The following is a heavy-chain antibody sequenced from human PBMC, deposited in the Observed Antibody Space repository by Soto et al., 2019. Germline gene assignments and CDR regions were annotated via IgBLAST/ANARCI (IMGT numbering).Heavy chain of an antibody. J-gene: IGHJ3*02. V-gene: IGHV2-5*01. CDR2: IYWNDDK. D-gene: IGHD1-26*01. CDR1: GFSLSTRAVG. Sequence: QITLKESGPTLVKPTQTLTLTCTFSGFSLSTRAVGVGWIRQPPGKALEWLALIYWNDDKRYSPSLKNRLTITQDTSKNHVVLTMTNMDPVDTAKYYCAHRHELGSFYILGQGKKVTVSS. CDR3: AHRHELGSFYI.